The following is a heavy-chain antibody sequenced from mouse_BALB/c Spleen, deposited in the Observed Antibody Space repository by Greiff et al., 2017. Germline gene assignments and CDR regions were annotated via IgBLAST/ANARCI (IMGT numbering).Heavy chain of an antibody. CDR1: GFTFSDYY. Sequence: EVHLVESGGGLVKPGGSLKLSCAASGFTFSDYYMYWVRQTPEKRLEWVATISDGGSYTYYPDSVKGRFTISRDNAKNNLYLQMSSLKSEDTAMYYCARVGGYDDAMDYWGQGTSVTVSA. CDR2: ISDGGSYT. J-gene: IGHJ4*01. CDR3: ARVGGYDDAMDY. V-gene: IGHV5-4*02. D-gene: IGHD2-14*01.